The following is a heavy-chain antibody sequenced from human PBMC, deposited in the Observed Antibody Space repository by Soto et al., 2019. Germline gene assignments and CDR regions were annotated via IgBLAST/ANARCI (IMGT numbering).Heavy chain of an antibody. CDR2: MWYHGRDL. D-gene: IGHD2-2*01. J-gene: IGHJ6*02. V-gene: IGHV3-33*06. CDR3: AKDLLSRRDYYYCMDV. Sequence: PRGSLRLSCAASGFSFSDYVMHWVRQAPGKGLEWVAVMWYHGRDLFYTDSVKGRFTISRDTSKNTLFLQMNSLRADDTAVYYCAKDLLSRRDYYYCMDVWGPGTMVTVSS. CDR1: GFSFSDYV.